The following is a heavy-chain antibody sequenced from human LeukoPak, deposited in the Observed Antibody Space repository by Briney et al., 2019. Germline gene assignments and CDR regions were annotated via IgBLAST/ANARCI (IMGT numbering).Heavy chain of an antibody. V-gene: IGHV3-23*01. D-gene: IGHD3-22*01. J-gene: IGHJ4*02. Sequence: GGSLRLSCAASGFTFSSYAMSWVRQAPGKGLEWVSGITGSGGSTYYADSVKGRFTVSRAKNTLYLQINSLRAQDTAVYYCAKVGSSWYWYFDYWGQGTLVTVSS. CDR1: GFTFSSYA. CDR2: ITGSGGST. CDR3: AKVGSSWYWYFDY.